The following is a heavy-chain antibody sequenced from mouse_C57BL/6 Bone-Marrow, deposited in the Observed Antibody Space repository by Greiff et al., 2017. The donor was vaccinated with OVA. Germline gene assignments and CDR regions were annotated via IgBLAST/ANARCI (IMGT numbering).Heavy chain of an antibody. Sequence: VKLQESGPELVKPGASVKLSCKASGYTFTSYDINWVKQRPGQGLEWIGWIYPRDGSTKYNEKFKGKATLTVDTSSSTAYMELHSLTSEDSAVYFCAEGYYMSWGTGTTVTVSS. CDR1: GYTFTSYD. J-gene: IGHJ1*03. V-gene: IGHV1-85*01. CDR2: IYPRDGST. CDR3: AEGYYMS. D-gene: IGHD2-3*01.